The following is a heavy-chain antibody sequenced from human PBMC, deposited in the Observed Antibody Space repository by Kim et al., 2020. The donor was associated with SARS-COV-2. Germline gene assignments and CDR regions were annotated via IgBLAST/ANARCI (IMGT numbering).Heavy chain of an antibody. Sequence: NPTHKRRVTISVDTSKNRFSLTLSSGTAADTAVYYCARDDGSAYYYGMDVWGQGTTVTVSS. CDR3: ARDDGSAYYYGMDV. D-gene: IGHD2-15*01. V-gene: IGHV4-59*01. J-gene: IGHJ6*02.